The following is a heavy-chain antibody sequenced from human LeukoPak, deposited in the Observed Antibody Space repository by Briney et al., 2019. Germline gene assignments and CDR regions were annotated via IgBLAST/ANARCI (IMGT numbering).Heavy chain of an antibody. D-gene: IGHD3-3*01. V-gene: IGHV1-2*06. CDR2: INSNSGGT. Sequence: ASVKVSCKASGYTFTGYYMHGVRQAPGRGLEWMGRINSNSGGTNYAQKFQGRVTMTRDTSISKAYMELSRLSSDDTAVYYCARGGRQVRFLEWLPDYWGQGTLVTVSS. CDR3: ARGGRQVRFLEWLPDY. J-gene: IGHJ4*02. CDR1: GYTFTGYY.